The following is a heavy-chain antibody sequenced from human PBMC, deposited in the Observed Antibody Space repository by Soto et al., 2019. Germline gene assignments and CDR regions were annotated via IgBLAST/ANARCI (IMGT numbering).Heavy chain of an antibody. J-gene: IGHJ2*01. CDR1: GFTFSSYG. CDR2: IWYDGMNK. D-gene: IGHD2-2*01. V-gene: IGHV3-33*01. Sequence: QVQLVESGGGVVQPGRSLRLSCAASGFTFSSYGMHWVRQAPGTGLEWVAGIWYDGMNKYYADSVKGRFTMSRDKSNNPLYLKMNSLRASDTAVYDCAGERVVVPAAMGAYWYFDLWGRGTLVTVAS. CDR3: AGERVVVPAAMGAYWYFDL.